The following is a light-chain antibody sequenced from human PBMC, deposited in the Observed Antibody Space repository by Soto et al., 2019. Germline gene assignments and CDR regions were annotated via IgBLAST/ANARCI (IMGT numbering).Light chain of an antibody. J-gene: IGKJ1*01. Sequence: EIVLTQSPGTLSLSPGEPVTLSCRASQTVLSSYVAWYQQKPGQAPRLLIYGASIRATGIPDRFSGGGSGTDFTLTISRLEPEDFGIYYCQQYGNPPQTFGQGTKVEIK. V-gene: IGKV3-20*01. CDR1: QTVLSSY. CDR2: GAS. CDR3: QQYGNPPQT.